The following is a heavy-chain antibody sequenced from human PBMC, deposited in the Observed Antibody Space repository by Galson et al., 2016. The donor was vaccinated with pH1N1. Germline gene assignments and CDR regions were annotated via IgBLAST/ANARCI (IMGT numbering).Heavy chain of an antibody. D-gene: IGHD2-15*01. J-gene: IGHJ1*01. CDR2: VNNDGSST. CDR1: GFIFTNYW. V-gene: IGHV3-74*01. CDR3: VRGRYCSGGSCYSPTAEYFQH. Sequence: SLRLSCAASGFIFTNYWMHWVRQAPGRGLVWVARVNNDGSSTNYADSVKGRFTLFRDNAKSTVFLEMSSLRAEDTGAYYCVRGRYCSGGSCYSPTAEYFQHWGRGTLLTVSS.